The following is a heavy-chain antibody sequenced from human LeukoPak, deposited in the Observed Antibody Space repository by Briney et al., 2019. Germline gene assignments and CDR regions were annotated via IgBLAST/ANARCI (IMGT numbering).Heavy chain of an antibody. CDR2: IRYDGSNK. V-gene: IGHV3-30*02. Sequence: GGSLRLSRAASGFTFSSYGMHWVRQAPGKGLEWVAFIRYDGSNKYYADSVKGRFTISRDNSKNTLYLQMNSLRAEDTAVYYCAKEGFDYYDSSGHFGLDYWGQGTLVTVSS. D-gene: IGHD3-22*01. CDR3: AKEGFDYYDSSGHFGLDY. CDR1: GFTFSSYG. J-gene: IGHJ4*02.